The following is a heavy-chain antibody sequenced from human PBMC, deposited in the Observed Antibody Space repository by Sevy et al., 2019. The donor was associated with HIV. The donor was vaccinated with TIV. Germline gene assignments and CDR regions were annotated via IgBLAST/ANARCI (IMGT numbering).Heavy chain of an antibody. V-gene: IGHV3-48*02. CDR2: IGSTGPTI. D-gene: IGHD6-19*01. CDR3: ARPGSGWFEFDS. J-gene: IGHJ5*01. CDR1: GFTFSRYR. Sequence: GGSLRISCVASGFTFSRYRMNWVRQAPGKGLEWVSNIGSTGPTIYYADSVKGRFTISRDNAKNSLYLQMNSLREEDTAVYYCARPGSGWFEFDSWGQGTLVTVSS.